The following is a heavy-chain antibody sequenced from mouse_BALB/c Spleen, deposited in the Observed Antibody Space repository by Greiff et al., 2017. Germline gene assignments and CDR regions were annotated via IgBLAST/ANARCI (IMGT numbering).Heavy chain of an antibody. V-gene: IGHV3-8*02. Sequence: EVQLQQSGPSLVKPSQTLSLTCSFTGDSITSGYWNWIRKFPGNKLEYMGYISYSGSTYYNPSLKSRISITRDTSKNQYYLQLNSVTTEDTATYYCARIYYGNYVDYYAMDYWGQGTSVTVSS. J-gene: IGHJ4*01. CDR2: ISYSGST. D-gene: IGHD2-1*01. CDR1: GDSITSGY. CDR3: ARIYYGNYVDYYAMDY.